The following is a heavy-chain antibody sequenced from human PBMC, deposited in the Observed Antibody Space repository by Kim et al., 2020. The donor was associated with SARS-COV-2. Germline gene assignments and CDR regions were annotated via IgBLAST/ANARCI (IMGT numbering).Heavy chain of an antibody. CDR3: ASTVLEMATIEWFFDL. J-gene: IGHJ2*01. D-gene: IGHD5-12*01. Sequence: SETLSLTCTVSGGSISSYYWSWIRQPPGKGLEWIGYIYYSGSTNYNPSLKSRVTISVDTSKNQFSLKLSSVTAADTAVYYCASTVLEMATIEWFFDLWGRGTLVTVSS. V-gene: IGHV4-59*01. CDR1: GGSISSYY. CDR2: IYYSGST.